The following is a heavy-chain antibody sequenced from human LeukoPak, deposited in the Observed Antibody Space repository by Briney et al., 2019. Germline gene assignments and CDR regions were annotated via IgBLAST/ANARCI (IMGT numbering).Heavy chain of an antibody. CDR2: IYYSGGT. CDR1: GGSISSYY. J-gene: IGHJ4*02. CDR3: ARCGALGSSGYYYFDY. D-gene: IGHD3-22*01. V-gene: IGHV4-59*01. Sequence: PSETLSLTCTVSGGSISSYYWSWIRQPPGRGLEWIGYIYYSGGTNYNPSLKSRVTISVDTSKNQFSLKLSSVTAADTAVYYCARCGALGSSGYYYFDYWGQGTLVTVSS.